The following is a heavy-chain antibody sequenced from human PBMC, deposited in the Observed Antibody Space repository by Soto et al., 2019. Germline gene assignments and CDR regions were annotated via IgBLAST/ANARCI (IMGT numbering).Heavy chain of an antibody. CDR2: IGGNSVQI. D-gene: IGHD3-16*02. CDR1: GFTFGNYA. V-gene: IGHV3-23*01. CDR3: AKAQVMGVISAMDV. Sequence: EVQLLESGGGLVQTGGSLRISCVASGFTFGNYAMRWVRQAPGKGLEWVAAIGGNSVQIYYADPVKVRLTTSRDNSKNTVYLQMSSLRVEDTAVYYCAKAQVMGVISAMDVWGRGTTVTVSS. J-gene: IGHJ6*01.